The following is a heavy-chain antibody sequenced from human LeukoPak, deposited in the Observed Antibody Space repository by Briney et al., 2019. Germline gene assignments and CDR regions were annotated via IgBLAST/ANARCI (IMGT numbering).Heavy chain of an antibody. Sequence: PSETLSLTCTLSGGSTSHYYWSWIRQPAGKGMEWIGRIYTSGSTNYNPSLTSRVTISVDTSKNQFSLKLSSVTAADTAVYYCARAGCTSTSCPRRGAFDIWGQGTMVTVSS. CDR1: GGSTSHYY. J-gene: IGHJ3*02. CDR3: ARAGCTSTSCPRRGAFDI. V-gene: IGHV4-4*07. CDR2: IYTSGST. D-gene: IGHD2-2*01.